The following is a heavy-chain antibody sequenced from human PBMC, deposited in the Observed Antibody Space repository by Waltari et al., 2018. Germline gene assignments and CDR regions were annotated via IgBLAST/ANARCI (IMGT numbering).Heavy chain of an antibody. V-gene: IGHV1-46*01. J-gene: IGHJ6*02. D-gene: IGHD3-3*01. Sequence: QVQLVQSGAEVKKPGASVKISCETSGYSFTRYYMHWVRQAPGQGLEWVAMINPSGGSHSYALKFRGRITVTRDTSTSTIYLDLSSLRSDDTAVYYCAKDKMTVSPYGSGEEGLDVWGQGTTVTVSS. CDR1: GYSFTRYY. CDR2: INPSGGSH. CDR3: AKDKMTVSPYGSGEEGLDV.